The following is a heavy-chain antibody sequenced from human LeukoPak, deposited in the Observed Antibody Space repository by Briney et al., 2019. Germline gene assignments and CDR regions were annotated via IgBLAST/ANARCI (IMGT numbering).Heavy chain of an antibody. CDR1: GFTFSDYY. Sequence: PGGSLRLSCAASGFTFSDYYMSWIRQAPGKGLEWVSYISSSGSTIYYADSVKGRFTISRDNAKNSLYLQMNSLRAEDTAVYYCARDFKERRYFDWPPAGMDVWGQGTTVTVSS. V-gene: IGHV3-11*04. J-gene: IGHJ6*02. CDR2: ISSSGSTI. D-gene: IGHD3-9*01. CDR3: ARDFKERRYFDWPPAGMDV.